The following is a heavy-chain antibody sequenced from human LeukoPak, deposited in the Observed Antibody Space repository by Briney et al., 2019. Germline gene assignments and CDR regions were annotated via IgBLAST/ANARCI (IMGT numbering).Heavy chain of an antibody. CDR3: ARSNPYGDYYFDY. V-gene: IGHV1-2*02. CDR2: INPNSGGT. J-gene: IGHJ4*02. Sequence: ASVKVSCKASGYTFTGYYMHWVRQAPGQGLEWMGWINPNSGGTNYAQKFQGRVTMTRDTSISTAYMELSRLRSDDTAEYYCARSNPYGDYYFDYWGQGTLVTVSS. CDR1: GYTFTGYY. D-gene: IGHD4-17*01.